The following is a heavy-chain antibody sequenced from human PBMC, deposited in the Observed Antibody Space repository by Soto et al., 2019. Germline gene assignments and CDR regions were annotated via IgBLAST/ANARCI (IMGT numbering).Heavy chain of an antibody. CDR3: ARVAPRYYDSSGYYYYDY. J-gene: IGHJ4*02. Sequence: PGGSLRLSCAASGFTFSSYRMNWVRQAPGKGLEWVSSISSSSSYIYYADSVKGRFTISRDNAKNSLYLQMNSLRAEDTAVYYCARVAPRYYDSSGYYYYDYWGQGTLVTVSS. CDR2: ISSSSSYI. V-gene: IGHV3-21*01. D-gene: IGHD3-22*01. CDR1: GFTFSSYR.